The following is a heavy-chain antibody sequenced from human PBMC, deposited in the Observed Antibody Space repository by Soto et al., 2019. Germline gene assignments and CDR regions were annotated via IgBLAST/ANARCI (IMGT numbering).Heavy chain of an antibody. CDR1: GGSFSGYY. D-gene: IGHD2-15*01. Sequence: SETLSLTCAVYGGSFSGYYWSWIRQPPGKGLEWIGEINHSGSTNYNPSLKSRVTISVDTSKNQFSLKLSSVTAADTAVYYCARGKKEGGGAPYYYYYGMDVWGQGTTVTVSS. J-gene: IGHJ6*02. CDR3: ARGKKEGGGAPYYYYYGMDV. V-gene: IGHV4-34*01. CDR2: INHSGST.